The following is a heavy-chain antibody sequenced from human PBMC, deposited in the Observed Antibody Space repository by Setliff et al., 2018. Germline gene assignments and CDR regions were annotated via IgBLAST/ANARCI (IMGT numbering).Heavy chain of an antibody. CDR2: IYSGDRST. J-gene: IGHJ4*02. D-gene: IGHD1-7*01. CDR3: AKPRVELRWGFES. CDR1: GFTFTDYA. Sequence: PGGSLRLSCAASGFTFTDYAMTWVRQAPGKGLEWVSTIYSGDRSTFYTDSVKGRFIIYRDSSKNTLYMQMNSLRAEDTAVYYCAKPRVELRWGFESWGQGALVTVS. V-gene: IGHV3-23*03.